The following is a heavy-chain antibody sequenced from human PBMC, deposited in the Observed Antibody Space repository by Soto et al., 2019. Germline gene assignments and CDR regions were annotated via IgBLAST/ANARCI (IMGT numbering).Heavy chain of an antibody. D-gene: IGHD3-10*01. CDR1: GFTFSSYA. J-gene: IGHJ4*02. CDR2: ISYDGSNK. Sequence: GGSLRLSCAASGFTFSSYAMHWVRQAPGKGLEWVAVISYDGSNKYYADSVKGRFTISRDNSKNTLYLQMNSLRAEDTAVYYCARDIKRMVRGVILDYWGQGTLVTVSS. V-gene: IGHV3-30-3*01. CDR3: ARDIKRMVRGVILDY.